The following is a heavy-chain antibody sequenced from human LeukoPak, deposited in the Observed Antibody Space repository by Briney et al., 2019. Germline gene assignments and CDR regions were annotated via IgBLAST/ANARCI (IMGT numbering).Heavy chain of an antibody. CDR2: ISYDGTNK. CDR1: GFTFSSYV. J-gene: IGHJ4*02. D-gene: IGHD5-12*01. CDR3: ARADIVATTIDY. Sequence: GRSLRLSRAVSGFTFSSYVMQWVRQAPGKGLEWFAFISYDGTNKYYADSLKALFTISRHNSKNTLYLQMNSLRAEDTAVYYCARADIVATTIDYWGQGTLATVSS. V-gene: IGHV3-30-3*01.